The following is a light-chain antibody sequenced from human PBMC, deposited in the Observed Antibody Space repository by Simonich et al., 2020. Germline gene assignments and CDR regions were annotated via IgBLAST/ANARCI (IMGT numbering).Light chain of an antibody. V-gene: IGKV3-15*01. CDR2: GAS. CDR3: QQYNNWPWT. J-gene: IGKJ1*01. CDR1: QSVSSN. Sequence: EIVMTQSPATLSVSPGESATLSCRASQSVSSNLAWYQQQPGQAPRLLLYGASTRATGIPARFSGSGSGTEFTLTISSMQSEDFAVYYCQQYNNWPWTFGQGTKVEIK.